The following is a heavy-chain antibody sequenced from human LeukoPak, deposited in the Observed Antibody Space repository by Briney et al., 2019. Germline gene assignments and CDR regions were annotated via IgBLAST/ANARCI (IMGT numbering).Heavy chain of an antibody. CDR1: DYSISSGYY. Sequence: SETLSLTCTVSDYSISSGYYWGWIRQPPGKGLEWIGSMYHSGSTYYKPSLKSRVTISVDTSKNQFSLKLNSVTAADTAVYYCARGVTMIGRLRFGPWGQGTLVTVSS. D-gene: IGHD3-22*01. CDR3: ARGVTMIGRLRFGP. V-gene: IGHV4-38-2*02. CDR2: MYHSGST. J-gene: IGHJ5*02.